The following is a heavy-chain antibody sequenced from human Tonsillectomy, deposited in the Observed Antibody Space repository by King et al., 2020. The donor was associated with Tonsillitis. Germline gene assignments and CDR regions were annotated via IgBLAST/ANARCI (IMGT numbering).Heavy chain of an antibody. V-gene: IGHV3-21*06. Sequence: VQLVESGGGLVKPGGSLRLSCAGFGFPFRTYTMNWVRQAPGKGLEWVSSLSRSSTYINYADSVKGRFTISRDNLKNSLYLQMNSLRAEDTAVYYCARVIEYSSSRYYYYYMDVWGKGTTVTVSS. CDR3: ARVIEYSSSRYYYYYMDV. D-gene: IGHD6-6*01. J-gene: IGHJ6*03. CDR2: LSRSSTYI. CDR1: GFPFRTYT.